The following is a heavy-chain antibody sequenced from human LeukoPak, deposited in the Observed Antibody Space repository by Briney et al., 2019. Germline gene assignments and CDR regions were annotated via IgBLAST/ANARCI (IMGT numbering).Heavy chain of an antibody. Sequence: PSETLSLTCTVSSGSIATVSYYWGWIRQPPGKALEWIGSMYYSGSTYYNPSLKSRVTISVDTSKNQLSLKLSSVTAADTAVYYCARLPDYDLLTSYPFDYWGQGTLVTVSS. V-gene: IGHV4-39*01. CDR3: ARLPDYDLLTSYPFDY. CDR1: SGSIATVSYY. CDR2: MYYSGST. D-gene: IGHD3-9*01. J-gene: IGHJ4*02.